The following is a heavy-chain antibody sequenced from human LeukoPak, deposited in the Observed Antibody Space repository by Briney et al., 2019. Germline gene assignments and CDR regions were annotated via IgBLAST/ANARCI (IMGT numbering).Heavy chain of an antibody. D-gene: IGHD2-2*01. CDR2: ISAYNGNT. V-gene: IGHV1-18*01. CDR1: GYTFTSYG. Sequence: GASVKVSCKASGYTFTSYGISWVRQAPGQGLEWMGWISAYNGNTNYAQKLQGRVTMTTDTSTSTAYMELRSLRSDDTAVYYCASIYCSSTSCYPTDDYYYGMDVWGQGTTVTVSS. CDR3: ASIYCSSTSCYPTDDYYYGMDV. J-gene: IGHJ6*02.